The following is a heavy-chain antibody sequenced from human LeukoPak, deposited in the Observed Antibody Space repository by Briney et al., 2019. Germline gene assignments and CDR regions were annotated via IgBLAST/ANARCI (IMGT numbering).Heavy chain of an antibody. CDR1: GFTFSSYG. V-gene: IGHV3-74*01. J-gene: IGHJ3*02. Sequence: GGSLRLSCAASGFTFSSYGMHCVRHSPEKGLVWGTRIDNNGRDTIYAASVKGRITVSRDYTRNTLPLQLGSLRVETTAIYYCARGGGDHAFDIWGQRTIVTVSS. D-gene: IGHD2-21*02. CDR2: IDNNGRDT. CDR3: ARGGGDHAFDI.